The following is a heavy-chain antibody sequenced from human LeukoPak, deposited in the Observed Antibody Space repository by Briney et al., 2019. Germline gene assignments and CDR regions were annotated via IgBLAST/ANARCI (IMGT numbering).Heavy chain of an antibody. J-gene: IGHJ4*02. D-gene: IGHD3-3*01. Sequence: GGSLRLSCAASGFTVSSNYMSWVRQAPGKGLEWVSVIYSGGSTYYADSVKGRFTISRDNSKNTLYFQMNSLRAEDTAVYYCAKDGSPPYYDFWSGYPFHFDYWGQGTLVTVSS. V-gene: IGHV3-66*01. CDR3: AKDGSPPYYDFWSGYPFHFDY. CDR2: IYSGGST. CDR1: GFTVSSNY.